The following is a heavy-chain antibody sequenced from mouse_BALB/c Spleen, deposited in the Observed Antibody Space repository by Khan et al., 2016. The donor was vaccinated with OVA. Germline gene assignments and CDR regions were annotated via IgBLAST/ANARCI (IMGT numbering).Heavy chain of an antibody. Sequence: QVQLKESGAELVRPGASVKLSCTASGYIFTSYWIHWVKQRPGQGLEWIARIYPGTDNTYYNEKLKDKATLTADKSSSTAYLQLSSLKSEDSAVYYCAREDASYYVDYWGQGTTLTVSS. CDR2: IYPGTDNT. CDR1: GYIFTSYW. V-gene: IGHV1-76*01. J-gene: IGHJ2*01. CDR3: AREDASYYVDY.